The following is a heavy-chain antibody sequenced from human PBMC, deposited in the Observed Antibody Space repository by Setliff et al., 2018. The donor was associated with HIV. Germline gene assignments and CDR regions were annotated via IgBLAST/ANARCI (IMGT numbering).Heavy chain of an antibody. Sequence: WASVKVSCKSSGYRFTDFSLYWVRQAPGQGLEWMGWINPESGGTNYAQKFQGRVAMTTDTSISTVYMELSRLTADDTSIYYCARDFALPGLRLGRYSLQSRASIDFWGQGTPVTVSS. CDR2: INPESGGT. D-gene: IGHD3-16*01. V-gene: IGHV1-2*02. J-gene: IGHJ4*02. CDR1: GYRFTDFS. CDR3: ARDFALPGLRLGRYSLQSRASIDF.